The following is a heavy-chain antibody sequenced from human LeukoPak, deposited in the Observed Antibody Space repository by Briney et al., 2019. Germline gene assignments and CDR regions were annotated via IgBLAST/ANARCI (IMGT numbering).Heavy chain of an antibody. Sequence: GGSLRLSCAASGFTFSSYEMNWVRQAPGKGLEWVANIKQDGSEKYYVDSVKGRFTISRDNAKNSLYLQMNSLRAEDTAVYYCARDFLAFTSIYGMDVWGKGTTVTVSS. CDR3: ARDFLAFTSIYGMDV. J-gene: IGHJ6*04. V-gene: IGHV3-7*03. CDR1: GFTFSSYE. CDR2: IKQDGSEK.